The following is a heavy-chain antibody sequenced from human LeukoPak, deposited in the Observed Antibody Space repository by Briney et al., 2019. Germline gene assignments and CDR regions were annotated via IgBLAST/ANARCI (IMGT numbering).Heavy chain of an antibody. CDR2: INPSGGST. D-gene: IGHD3-22*01. V-gene: IGHV1-46*01. CDR3: ARGGYYDSSGSFDP. J-gene: IGHJ5*02. Sequence: GASVKVSCKASGYTFARYYIHWVRQAPRQGLEWMGIINPSGGSTRYAQKFQGRVTMTRDTSTSTVYMELSSLRSDDTAVYYCARGGYYDSSGSFDPWGQGTLVTVSS. CDR1: GYTFARYY.